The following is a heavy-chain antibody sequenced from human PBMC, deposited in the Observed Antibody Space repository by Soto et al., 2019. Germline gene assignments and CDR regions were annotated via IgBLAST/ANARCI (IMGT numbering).Heavy chain of an antibody. V-gene: IGHV4-4*02. CDR2: IYRTGST. CDR3: ARRDPGTSVDY. J-gene: IGHJ4*02. D-gene: IGHD1-7*01. Sequence: QVQLQESGPGLVKPSGTLSLTCAVSGGSFTSNNWWTWVRQPPGQGLEWIGEIYRTGSTNYNPSLKSRVTRSLDKSENQFSLKVTSLTAADTAVYYCARRDPGTSVDYWGQGNLVTVSS. CDR1: GGSFTSNNW.